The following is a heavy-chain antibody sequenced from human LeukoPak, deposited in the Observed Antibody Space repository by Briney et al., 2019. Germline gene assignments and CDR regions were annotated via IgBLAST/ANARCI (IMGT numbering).Heavy chain of an antibody. CDR2: ISSSINYI. CDR3: ARSRTSSPYDKNLNF. J-gene: IGHJ4*02. D-gene: IGHD1-14*01. V-gene: IGHV3-21*01. CDR1: GFTFSSYT. Sequence: GGSLRLSCAASGFTFSSYTMSWVREAPGKGLEWVASISSSINYIYHADSIKGRFTISRDDAQNPVYLQMNSLKDEDTAVYYCARSRTSSPYDKNLNFWGQGTLVIVSS.